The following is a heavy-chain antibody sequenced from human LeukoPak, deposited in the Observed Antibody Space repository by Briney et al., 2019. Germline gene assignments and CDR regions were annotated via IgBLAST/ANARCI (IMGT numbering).Heavy chain of an antibody. J-gene: IGHJ5*02. D-gene: IGHD2-15*01. V-gene: IGHV4-61*02. CDR2: IYTSGST. CDR3: ARGLVFAP. CDR1: GGSISSGSYY. Sequence: SETLSLTCTVSGGSISSGSYYWSWIRQPAGKGLEWIGRIYTSGSTNYNPSLKSRVTISVDTSKNQFSLKLSSVTAADTAVYYCARGLVFAPWGQGTLGTVSS.